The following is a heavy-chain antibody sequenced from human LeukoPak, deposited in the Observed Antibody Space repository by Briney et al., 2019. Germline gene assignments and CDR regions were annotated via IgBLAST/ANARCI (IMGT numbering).Heavy chain of an antibody. V-gene: IGHV4-30-4*08. J-gene: IGHJ6*03. CDR2: IYYSGST. Sequence: SQTLSLTCTVSGGSISSGDYYWSWIRQPPGKGLEWIGYIYYSGSTYYNPSLKSRVTISVDTSKNQFSLKLSSVTAADTAVYYCARAESAQPSSSWYWNYYYYYMDVWGKGTTVTVSS. CDR3: ARAESAQPSSSWYWNYYYYYMDV. D-gene: IGHD6-13*01. CDR1: GGSISSGDYY.